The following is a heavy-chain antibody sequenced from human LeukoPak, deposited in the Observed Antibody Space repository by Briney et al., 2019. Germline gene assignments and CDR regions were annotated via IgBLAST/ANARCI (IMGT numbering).Heavy chain of an antibody. Sequence: PGGSLRLSCAASGFTFSNYAMTWVRQGPGKGLEWVSSISGSGGSTYYADSVKGRFTISRDNSKNILYLQMNSLRAEDTAVYYCARDLSGPRGYFDYWGQGTLVTVSS. CDR3: ARDLSGPRGYFDY. V-gene: IGHV3-23*01. J-gene: IGHJ4*02. CDR2: ISGSGGST. D-gene: IGHD3-9*01. CDR1: GFTFSNYA.